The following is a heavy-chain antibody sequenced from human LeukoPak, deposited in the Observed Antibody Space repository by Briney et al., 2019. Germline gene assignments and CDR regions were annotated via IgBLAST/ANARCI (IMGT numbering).Heavy chain of an antibody. D-gene: IGHD6-19*01. CDR1: GFTFAEYT. Sequence: GGSLRLSCAASGFTFAEYTMHWVRQAPGKGLEWVSLISWNGARIHYGDSVKGRFTISRDNSKNSLYLQMNSLRTEDTALYCCVKDLVAASENVRGWYPMDYWGQGTLVTVSS. CDR3: VKDLVAASENVRGWYPMDY. CDR2: ISWNGARI. V-gene: IGHV3-43*01. J-gene: IGHJ4*02.